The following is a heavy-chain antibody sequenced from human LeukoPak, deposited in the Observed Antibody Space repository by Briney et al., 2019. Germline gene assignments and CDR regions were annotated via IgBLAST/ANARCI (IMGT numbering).Heavy chain of an antibody. CDR2: IYYSGST. Sequence: SETLSLTCTVSGGSISSSSYYWGWIRQPPGKGLEWIGSIYYSGSTYYNPSLKSRVTISVDTSKNQFSLKLSSVTAADTAVYYCARVETVRFLEWLFWFDPWGQGTLVTVSS. CDR3: ARVETVRFLEWLFWFDP. J-gene: IGHJ5*02. D-gene: IGHD3-3*01. V-gene: IGHV4-39*07. CDR1: GGSISSSSYY.